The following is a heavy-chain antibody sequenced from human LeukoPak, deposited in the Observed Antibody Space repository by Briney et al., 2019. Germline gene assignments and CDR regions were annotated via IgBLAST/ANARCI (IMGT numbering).Heavy chain of an antibody. J-gene: IGHJ4*02. Sequence: GGSLRLSCAASGFTFSSYGMSWVRQAPGKGLEWVSAISGSGSTIYYADSVKGRFTISRDNAKNSLYLQMNSLRAEDTAVYYCARGDRYYGSGSYLVDYWGQGTLVTVSS. D-gene: IGHD3-10*01. CDR1: GFTFSSYG. V-gene: IGHV3-21*04. CDR3: ARGDRYYGSGSYLVDY. CDR2: ISGSGSTI.